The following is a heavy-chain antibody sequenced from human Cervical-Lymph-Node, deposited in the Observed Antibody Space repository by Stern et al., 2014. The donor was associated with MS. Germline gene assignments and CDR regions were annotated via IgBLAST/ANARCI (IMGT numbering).Heavy chain of an antibody. CDR2: ILPIFGTA. D-gene: IGHD3/OR15-3a*01. Sequence: QVQLVQSGAGVKKPGSSVKVSCKASGGTFRSYAISWVRQAPGQGLEWMGGILPIFGTANYAQKFQGSVTITADESTSTAYMELSSLRSEDTAVYYCARGELKEGLVRGMDVWGQGTTVTVS. V-gene: IGHV1-69*01. CDR1: GGTFRSYA. J-gene: IGHJ6*02. CDR3: ARGELKEGLVRGMDV.